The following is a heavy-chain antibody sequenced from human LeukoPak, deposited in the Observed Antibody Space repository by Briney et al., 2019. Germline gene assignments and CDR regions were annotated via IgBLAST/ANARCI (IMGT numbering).Heavy chain of an antibody. CDR2: ISTTSSNK. CDR1: GFTFSSYG. V-gene: IGHV3-21*01. J-gene: IGHJ6*02. Sequence: PGGSLRLSCAAPGFTFSSYGMNWVRQAPGKGLEWVSSISTTSSNKYYADSVKGRFTISRDNAKNSLYLQMNSLRVEDAAVYYCASYSIPGAHVWGQGTTVTVSS. D-gene: IGHD4-11*01. CDR3: ASYSIPGAHV.